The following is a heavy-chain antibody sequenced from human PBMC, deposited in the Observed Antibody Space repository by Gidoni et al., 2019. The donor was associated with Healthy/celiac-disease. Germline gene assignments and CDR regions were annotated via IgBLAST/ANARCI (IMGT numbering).Heavy chain of an antibody. CDR1: GFTFDDYT. CDR3: AKAHCSSTSCYTPGYFDY. J-gene: IGHJ4*02. V-gene: IGHV3-43*01. Sequence: EVQLVESGGVVVQPGGSLRLSCAASGFTFDDYTMHGVRQAPGKGLEWVSLISWDGGSTYYADSVKGRFTISRDNSKNSLYLQMNSLRTEDTALYYCAKAHCSSTSCYTPGYFDYWGQGTLVTVSS. D-gene: IGHD2-2*02. CDR2: ISWDGGST.